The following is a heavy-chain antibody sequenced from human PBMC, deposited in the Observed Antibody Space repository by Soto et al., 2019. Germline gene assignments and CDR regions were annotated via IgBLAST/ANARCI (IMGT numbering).Heavy chain of an antibody. Sequence: QVQLQESGPGLVKPSQTLSLTCNVSGDPISSGDYYWSWIRQPPGKGLEWIGYIYYSGTTYYNPSLKSRVIMSVDTSKNQFSLKLSSVTAADTAVYFCARAPYRGTNSRGALDMWGQGTMVTVSS. CDR3: ARAPYRGTNSRGALDM. V-gene: IGHV4-30-4*01. CDR2: IYYSGTT. D-gene: IGHD2-8*01. J-gene: IGHJ3*02. CDR1: GDPISSGDYY.